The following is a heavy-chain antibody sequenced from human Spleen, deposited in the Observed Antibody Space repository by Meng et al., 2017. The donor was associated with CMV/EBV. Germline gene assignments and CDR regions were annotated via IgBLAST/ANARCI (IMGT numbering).Heavy chain of an antibody. D-gene: IGHD1-1*01. J-gene: IGHJ5*02. CDR3: ARTEGYNWNDVHWFDP. Sequence: SETLSLTCTVSGGSISSYYWSWIRQPPGKGLEWIGYIYYSGSTNYNPSLKSRVTISVDTSKNQFTLKLSSVTAADTAVYYWARTEGYNWNDVHWFDPWGQGTLVTVSS. CDR1: GGSISSYY. V-gene: IGHV4-59*01. CDR2: IYYSGST.